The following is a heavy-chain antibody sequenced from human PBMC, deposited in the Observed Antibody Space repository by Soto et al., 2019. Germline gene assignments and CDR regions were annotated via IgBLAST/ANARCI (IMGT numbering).Heavy chain of an antibody. CDR1: GLTFSTYG. CDR2: ISYDEKTK. V-gene: IGHV3-30*18. Sequence: QVQLVESGGGVVQPGRSLRLACAASGLTFSTYGMHWVRQAPGKGLEWLAVISYDEKTKYYADSVKARFTISQDNSQNPLFLQMNPLRSDDTAVYYCTKGSQMAAVLDNWGQGTLVTVSS. CDR3: TKGSQMAAVLDN. D-gene: IGHD6-25*01. J-gene: IGHJ4*02.